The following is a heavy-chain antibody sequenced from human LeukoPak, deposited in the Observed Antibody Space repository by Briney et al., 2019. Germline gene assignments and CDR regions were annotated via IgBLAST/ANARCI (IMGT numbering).Heavy chain of an antibody. Sequence: PGRSLRLSCAASGFTFSSYGMHWVRQAPGKGLEWVAVIWYDGSNKYYADSVKGRFTISRDNSKNTLYLQMNSLRAEDTAVYYCARGESSYHYYYMDVWGKGTTVTVSS. J-gene: IGHJ6*03. CDR3: ARGESSYHYYYMDV. V-gene: IGHV3-33*01. CDR2: IWYDGSNK. CDR1: GFTFSSYG. D-gene: IGHD2-21*01.